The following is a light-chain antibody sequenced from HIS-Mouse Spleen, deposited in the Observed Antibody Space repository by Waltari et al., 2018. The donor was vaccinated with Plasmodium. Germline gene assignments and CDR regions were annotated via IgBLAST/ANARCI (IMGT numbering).Light chain of an antibody. CDR3: QQNNNWSFT. V-gene: IGKV3-15*01. CDR2: GAS. CDR1: QSVSSN. Sequence: DIVILQSPATLSVSPGETATLSCTANQSVSSNLAWYQQKPGQAPRLLISGASTRATRTPARFIGSTSGTEFTLNNCILQSEDFAVYYFQQNNNWSFTFDPRTKVDIK. J-gene: IGKJ3*01.